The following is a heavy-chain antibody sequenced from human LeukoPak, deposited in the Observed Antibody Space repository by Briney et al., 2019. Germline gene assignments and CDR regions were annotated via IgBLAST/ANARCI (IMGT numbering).Heavy chain of an antibody. CDR3: ARDYGDSFDAFDI. Sequence: GGSLRLSCAASGFTFSSYAMSWVRQAPGKGLEWVSYISSSGSTIYYADSVKGRFTISRDNAKNSLYLQMNSLRAEDTAVYYCARDYGDSFDAFDIWGQGTMVTVSS. D-gene: IGHD4-17*01. V-gene: IGHV3-48*04. J-gene: IGHJ3*02. CDR2: ISSSGSTI. CDR1: GFTFSSYA.